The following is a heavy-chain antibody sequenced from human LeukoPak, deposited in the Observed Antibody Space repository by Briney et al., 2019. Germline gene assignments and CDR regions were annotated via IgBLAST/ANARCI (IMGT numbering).Heavy chain of an antibody. J-gene: IGHJ4*02. CDR3: ARVKRGGYCSSTSCYPPREIDY. CDR2: IYYSGST. Sequence: SETLSLTCTVFGGSISSYYWSLIRQPPGKGLEWIGYIYYSGSTNYNPSLKSRVTISVDTSKNQFSLKLSSVTAADTAVYYCARVKRGGYCSSTSCYPPREIDYWGQGTLVTVSS. V-gene: IGHV4-59*01. D-gene: IGHD2-2*01. CDR1: GGSISSYY.